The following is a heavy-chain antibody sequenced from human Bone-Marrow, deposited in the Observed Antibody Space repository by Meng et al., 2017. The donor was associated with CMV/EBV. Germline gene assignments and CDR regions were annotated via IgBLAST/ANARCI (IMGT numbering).Heavy chain of an antibody. D-gene: IGHD3-10*01. CDR3: ARDMVRGVGLSGY. CDR1: GFTFSSYS. J-gene: IGHJ4*02. Sequence: GESLKISCAASGFTFSSYSMNWVRQAPGKGLEWVSSISSSSYIYYADSVKGRFTISRDNAKNSLYLQMNSLRAEDTAVYYCARDMVRGVGLSGYWGQGTLVIVSS. V-gene: IGHV3-21*01. CDR2: ISSSSYI.